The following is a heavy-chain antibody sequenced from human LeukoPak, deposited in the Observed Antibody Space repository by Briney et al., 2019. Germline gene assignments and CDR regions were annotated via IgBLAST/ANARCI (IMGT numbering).Heavy chain of an antibody. Sequence: GGSLRLSCAACGFTFSSYAMSWGRQAPGKGGEGVSAISGSGGSKYYEDSVKGRFTISRDNSKNTLYLQMNSLRAEDTAVYYCAKDPAPYQLPYNWFDPWGQGTLVTVSS. CDR2: ISGSGGSK. V-gene: IGHV3-23*01. CDR1: GFTFSSYA. J-gene: IGHJ5*02. D-gene: IGHD2-2*01. CDR3: AKDPAPYQLPYNWFDP.